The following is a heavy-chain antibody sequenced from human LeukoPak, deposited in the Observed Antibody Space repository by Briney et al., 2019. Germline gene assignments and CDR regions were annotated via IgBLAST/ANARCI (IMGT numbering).Heavy chain of an antibody. CDR2: IYYSGST. D-gene: IGHD3-3*01. CDR3: ARSRYDFWSGCYTYYYYGMDV. Sequence: PSETLSITCTVSGGSISSYYWSWIRQPPGKGLEWIGYIYYSGSTNYNPSLKSRVTISVDTSKNQFSLKLSSVTAADTAVYYCARSRYDFWSGCYTYYYYGMDVWGQGTTVTVSS. J-gene: IGHJ6*02. V-gene: IGHV4-59*01. CDR1: GGSISSYY.